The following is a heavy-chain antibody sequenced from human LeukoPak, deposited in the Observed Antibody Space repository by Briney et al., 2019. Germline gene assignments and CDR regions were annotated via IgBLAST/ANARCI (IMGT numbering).Heavy chain of an antibody. CDR3: ARVGWGVIIGDFDY. CDR2: IYHSGST. CDR1: GGSISSSNW. V-gene: IGHV4-4*02. J-gene: IGHJ4*02. D-gene: IGHD3-10*01. Sequence: SGTLSLTCAVSGGSISSSNWWSWVRQPPGKGLEWIGEIYHSGSTNYNPSLKSRVTISVDTSKNQFSLKLSSVTAADTAVYYCARVGWGVIIGDFDYWGQGTLVTVSS.